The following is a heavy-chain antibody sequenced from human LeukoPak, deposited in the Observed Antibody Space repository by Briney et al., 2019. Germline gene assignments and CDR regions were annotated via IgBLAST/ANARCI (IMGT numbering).Heavy chain of an antibody. J-gene: IGHJ6*03. D-gene: IGHD6-19*01. CDR1: GGSISSNSYY. CDR2: IYYSGST. V-gene: IGHV4-39*07. Sequence: SETLSLTCTVSGGSISSNSYYWGWIRQPPGKGLKWIGSIYYSGSTYYNPSLKSRVTISVDTSKNQFSLKLSSVTAADTAVYYCAGTGHGGWYPWNYYYYMDVWGKGTTVTISS. CDR3: AGTGHGGWYPWNYYYYMDV.